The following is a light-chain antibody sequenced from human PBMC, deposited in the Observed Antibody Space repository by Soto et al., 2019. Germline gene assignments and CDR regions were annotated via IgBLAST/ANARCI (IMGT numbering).Light chain of an antibody. V-gene: IGKV1-9*01. CDR1: QGISSY. J-gene: IGKJ1*01. Sequence: IQLTQSPFSLSASVGDRVTITCRASQGISSYLAWYQQKPGKAPKLLIHAASTLQSGVPSRFSGSGSGTDFTLTISCLQSEDFATYYCQQYYSFPRTFGQGTKVDIK. CDR3: QQYYSFPRT. CDR2: AAS.